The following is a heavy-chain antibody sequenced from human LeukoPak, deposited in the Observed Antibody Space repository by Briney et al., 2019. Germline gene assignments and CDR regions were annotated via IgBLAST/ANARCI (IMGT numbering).Heavy chain of an antibody. D-gene: IGHD3-10*01. CDR3: AKDLLLWFGELGLDY. CDR1: GFTFSSYA. V-gene: IGHV3-23*01. J-gene: IGHJ4*02. Sequence: PGGSLRLSCAASGFTFSSYAMSWVRQAPGKGLEWVSGISGSGGSTYYADSVKGRFTISRDNSKNTLYLQMNSLRAEDTAVYYCAKDLLLWFGELGLDYWGQGTLVTVSS. CDR2: ISGSGGST.